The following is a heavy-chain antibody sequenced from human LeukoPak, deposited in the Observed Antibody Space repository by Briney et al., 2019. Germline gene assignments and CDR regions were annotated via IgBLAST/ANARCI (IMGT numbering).Heavy chain of an antibody. V-gene: IGHV4-34*01. Sequence: SETLSLTCAVYGGSFSGYYWSWIRQPPGKGLEWIGEINHSGSTNYDPSLKSRVTISVDTSKNQFSLKLSSVTAADTAVYYCARGRDWFDPWGQGTLVTVSS. CDR1: GGSFSGYY. CDR2: INHSGST. CDR3: ARGRDWFDP. J-gene: IGHJ5*02.